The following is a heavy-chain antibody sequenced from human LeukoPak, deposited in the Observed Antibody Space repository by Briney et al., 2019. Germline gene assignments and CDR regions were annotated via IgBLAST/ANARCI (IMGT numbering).Heavy chain of an antibody. D-gene: IGHD2-2*02. J-gene: IGHJ4*02. CDR1: GFTFSSYW. V-gene: IGHV3-74*01. Sequence: GGSLRLSCAASGFTFSSYWMHWVRQAPGKGLVWVSRINSDGSSTSYADYVKGRFTISRDNAKNTLYLQMNSLRAEDTAVYYCARDPLGYCSSTSCYTGYFDYWGQGTLVTVSS. CDR3: ARDPLGYCSSTSCYTGYFDY. CDR2: INSDGSST.